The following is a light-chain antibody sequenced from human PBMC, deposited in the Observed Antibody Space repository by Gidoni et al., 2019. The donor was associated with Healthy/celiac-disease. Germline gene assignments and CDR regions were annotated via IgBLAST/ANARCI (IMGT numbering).Light chain of an antibody. CDR2: DAS. CDR3: QQRSNWPPIT. V-gene: IGKV3-11*01. CDR1: QSVSSY. J-gene: IGKJ3*01. Sequence: DIVLTQSPATLSLSQGERAPLSCRASQSVSSYLAWYQQKPGQATRLLIYDASNRATGIPARFSGSGSGTDFTLTISSLEPEDFAVYYCQQRSNWPPITFXPXTKVXIK.